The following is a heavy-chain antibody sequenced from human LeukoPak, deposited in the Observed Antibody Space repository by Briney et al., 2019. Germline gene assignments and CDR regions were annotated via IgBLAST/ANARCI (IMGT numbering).Heavy chain of an antibody. V-gene: IGHV3-23*01. D-gene: IGHD3-10*01. Sequence: GGSLRLSCAASGFTFSSYGMSWVRQAPGKGLEWVSGISGSGGSTYYADSVKGRFTISRDNSKNTLYLQMNSLRAEDTAVYYCAKDREYYGSGSYYHWGQGTLVTVSS. CDR3: AKDREYYGSGSYYH. CDR1: GFTFSSYG. CDR2: ISGSGGST. J-gene: IGHJ4*02.